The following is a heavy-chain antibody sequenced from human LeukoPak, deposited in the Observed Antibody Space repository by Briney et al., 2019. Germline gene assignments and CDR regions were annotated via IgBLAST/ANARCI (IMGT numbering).Heavy chain of an antibody. Sequence: ASVKVSCKASGYTFTTYAMHWVRQAPGQRLEWMGWINGDNGNTKYSQKFQGRVTITRDTSAYTAYMELRSLSSADTAVYFCARAPYDILTGYSLNWFDPWGQGTLVTVSS. J-gene: IGHJ5*02. V-gene: IGHV1-3*01. CDR3: ARAPYDILTGYSLNWFDP. CDR1: GYTFTTYA. CDR2: INGDNGNT. D-gene: IGHD3-9*01.